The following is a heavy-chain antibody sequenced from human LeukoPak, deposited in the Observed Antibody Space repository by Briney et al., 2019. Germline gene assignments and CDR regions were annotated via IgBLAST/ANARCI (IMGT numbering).Heavy chain of an antibody. J-gene: IGHJ5*02. Sequence: ASVKVSCKASGYTFTSYGISWVRQAPGQGLEWMGWISAYNGNTNYAQKLQGRVTMTTDTPTSTAYMELRSLRSDDTAVYYCARDMGPYDSVNWFDPWGQGTLVTVSS. CDR1: GYTFTSYG. CDR3: ARDMGPYDSVNWFDP. CDR2: ISAYNGNT. D-gene: IGHD3-22*01. V-gene: IGHV1-18*01.